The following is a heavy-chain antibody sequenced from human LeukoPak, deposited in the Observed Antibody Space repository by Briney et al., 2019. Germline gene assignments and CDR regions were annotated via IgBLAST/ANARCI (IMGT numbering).Heavy chain of an antibody. D-gene: IGHD3-16*02. Sequence: PGGSLRLSCAASGFTVSSNYMSWVRRAPGKGLEWVSVIYRDGSTYYADSEKGRFTISRDNSKNTLYLQMNSLRVEDTAVYYCARPRGYRDAFDIWGQGTMVTVSS. V-gene: IGHV3-53*01. CDR1: GFTVSSNY. CDR2: IYRDGST. J-gene: IGHJ3*02. CDR3: ARPRGYRDAFDI.